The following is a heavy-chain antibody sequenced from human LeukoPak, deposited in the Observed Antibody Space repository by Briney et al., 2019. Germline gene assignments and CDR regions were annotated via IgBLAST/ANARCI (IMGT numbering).Heavy chain of an antibody. CDR1: GFTFSSYG. J-gene: IGHJ4*02. CDR2: IWYDGSNK. CDR3: ARGDRDGYNWGDY. D-gene: IGHD5-24*01. V-gene: IGHV3-33*01. Sequence: GGSLRLSCAASGFTFSSYGMHWVRQAPGKGLEWVAVIWYDGSNKYYADSVKGRFTISRDNSKNTLYLQVNSLRAEDTAVYYCARGDRDGYNWGDYWGQGTLVTVSS.